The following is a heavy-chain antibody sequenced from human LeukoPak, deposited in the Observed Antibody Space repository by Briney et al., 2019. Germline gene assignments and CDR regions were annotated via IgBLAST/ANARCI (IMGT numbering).Heavy chain of an antibody. CDR1: GGSFSGYY. CDR3: ARRYDYDPPFDP. D-gene: IGHD5-12*01. J-gene: IGHJ5*02. Sequence: SETLSLTCAVYGGSFSGYYWSWIRQPPGKGLEWIGEINHSGSTNYNPSLKTRVTVSVDASKNQFSLKLSSVTAADTAIYYCARRYDYDPPFDPWGRGTLVTVSS. V-gene: IGHV4-34*01. CDR2: INHSGST.